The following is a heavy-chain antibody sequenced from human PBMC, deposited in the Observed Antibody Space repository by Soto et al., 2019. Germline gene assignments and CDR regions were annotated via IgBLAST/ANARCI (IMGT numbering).Heavy chain of an antibody. CDR2: IYTSGST. J-gene: IGHJ4*02. CDR1: GGSISSYY. D-gene: IGHD4-17*01. CDR3: ARDGTPMTTVTTSYYFDY. V-gene: IGHV4-4*07. Sequence: PSETLSLTCTVSGGSISSYYWSWIRQPAGKGLEWIGSIYTSGSTNYNPSLKSRVTMSVDTSKNQFPLKLSSVTAADTAVYYCARDGTPMTTVTTSYYFDYWGQGTLVTVSS.